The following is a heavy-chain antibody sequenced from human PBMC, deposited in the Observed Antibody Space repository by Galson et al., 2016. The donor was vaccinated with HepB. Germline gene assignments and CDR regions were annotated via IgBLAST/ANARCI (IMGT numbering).Heavy chain of an antibody. CDR1: GYSINSGYY. CDR2: IFHSGST. D-gene: IGHD1-26*01. Sequence: ETLSLTCTVSGYSINSGYYWGWIRQPPGKGLEWIANIFHSGSTYYNPSLKSRLTISVDTSKNQFFLNLSSMTAADTALYYCATTVGSTGGDWFASWGQGTQVTVSS. CDR3: ATTVGSTGGDWFAS. V-gene: IGHV4-38-2*02. J-gene: IGHJ5*01.